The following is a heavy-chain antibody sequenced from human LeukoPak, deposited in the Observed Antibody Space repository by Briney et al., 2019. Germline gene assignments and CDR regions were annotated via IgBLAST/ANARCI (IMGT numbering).Heavy chain of an antibody. Sequence: TGGSLRLSCATSGFTISSNYMSWVRQTPGKGLEWVSVIYDSGTTYYADSVKGRFLIFRDTSKNTVDLQMNSLRVEDSAVYYCARDGYSSSSFTPFDYWGQGTLVTVSS. J-gene: IGHJ4*02. D-gene: IGHD6-6*01. CDR2: IYDSGTT. CDR3: ARDGYSSSSFTPFDY. CDR1: GFTISSNY. V-gene: IGHV3-53*01.